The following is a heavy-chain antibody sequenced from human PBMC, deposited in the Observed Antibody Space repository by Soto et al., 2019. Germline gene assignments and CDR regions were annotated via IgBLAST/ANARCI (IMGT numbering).Heavy chain of an antibody. D-gene: IGHD3-10*01. CDR3: AREGGDYGSGNFDY. CDR2: IYYSGST. CDR1: GGSISSYY. J-gene: IGHJ4*02. V-gene: IGHV4-59*12. Sequence: SETLSLTCTVSGGSISSYYWSWIRQPPGKGLEWIGYIYYSGSTNYNPSLKSRVTISVDTSKNQFSLKLSSVTAADTAVYYCAREGGDYGSGNFDYWGQGTLVTVSS.